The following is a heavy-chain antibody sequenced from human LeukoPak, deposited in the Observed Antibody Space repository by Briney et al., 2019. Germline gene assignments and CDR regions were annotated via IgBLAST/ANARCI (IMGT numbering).Heavy chain of an antibody. D-gene: IGHD3-22*01. CDR3: ARQSSGSSGFDY. CDR2: IYYSGST. CDR1: GGSISSSSYY. J-gene: IGHJ4*02. V-gene: IGHV4-39*01. Sequence: PSETLSLTCTVSGGSISSSSYYWGWIRQPPGKGLEWIGSIYYSGSTYYNPSLKSRVTISVDTSKNQFSLKLSSVTAADTAVYYCARQSSGSSGFDYWGQGTLVTVSS.